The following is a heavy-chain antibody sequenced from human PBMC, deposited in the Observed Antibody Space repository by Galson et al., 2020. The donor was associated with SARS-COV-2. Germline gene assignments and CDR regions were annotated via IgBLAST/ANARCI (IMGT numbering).Heavy chain of an antibody. CDR2: IFPKYGTT. D-gene: IGHD1-7*01. CDR3: ATDPGRNRAANWNYLLD. Sequence: SVKVSCKASGITFSLYTFTWVRQAPGQGLEWMGRIFPKYGTTTYSQRFQGRITLTADKSTDTGYLELTSLTSEDTAVYYCATDPGRNRAANWNYLLDWGQGTLIIVSS. CDR1: GITFSLYT. V-gene: IGHV1-69*08. J-gene: IGHJ1*01.